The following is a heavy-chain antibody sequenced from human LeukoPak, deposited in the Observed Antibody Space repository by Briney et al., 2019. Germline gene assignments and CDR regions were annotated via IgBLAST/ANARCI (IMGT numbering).Heavy chain of an antibody. CDR3: ARDPAYYYDSSGCDY. Sequence: GASVNVSCKASGYTFTSYGISWVRQAPGQGLEWMGWIRAYNGNTNYAQKLQGRVTMTTDTSTSTADMELRSLRSDDTAVYYCARDPAYYYDSSGCDYWGQGTLVTVSS. CDR1: GYTFTSYG. J-gene: IGHJ4*02. V-gene: IGHV1-18*01. D-gene: IGHD3-22*01. CDR2: IRAYNGNT.